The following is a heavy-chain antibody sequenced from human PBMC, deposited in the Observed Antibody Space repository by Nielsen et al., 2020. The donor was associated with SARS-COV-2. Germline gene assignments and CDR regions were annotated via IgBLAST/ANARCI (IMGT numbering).Heavy chain of an antibody. CDR2: IWYDGSNK. CDR1: GFTFSSYG. V-gene: IGHV3-33*01. CDR3: ARESLDYYYYYMDV. J-gene: IGHJ6*03. Sequence: GGSLRLSCAASGFTFSSYGMHWVRQAPGKGLEWVAVIWYDGSNKYYADSVKGRFTISRDNSKNTLYLQMNSLRAEDTAVYYCARESLDYYYYYMDVWGKGTTVTVSS.